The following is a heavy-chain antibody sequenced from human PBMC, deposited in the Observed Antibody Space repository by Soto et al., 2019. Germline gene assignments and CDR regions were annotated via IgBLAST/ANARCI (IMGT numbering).Heavy chain of an antibody. J-gene: IGHJ6*02. Sequence: QVQLQESGPGLVKPSQTLSLTCTVSGGSISSDGYYWSWIRQHPGKGLEWIGYIYYSGSTSYNPSLKSRVTISVDTSKNQSSLKLSSVTAADTAVYYCARDIQNTRLFYGMDVWGQGTTVTVSS. CDR2: IYYSGST. V-gene: IGHV4-31*03. D-gene: IGHD2-2*01. CDR1: GGSISSDGYY. CDR3: ARDIQNTRLFYGMDV.